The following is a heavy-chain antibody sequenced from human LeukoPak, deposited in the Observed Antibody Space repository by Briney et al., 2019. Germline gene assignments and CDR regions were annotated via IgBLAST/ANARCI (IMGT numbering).Heavy chain of an antibody. D-gene: IGHD6-13*01. CDR1: GGSISSSSYY. CDR3: AREAVAAAGRIDY. CDR2: IHYSGST. V-gene: IGHV4-39*01. Sequence: SETLSLTCTVSGGSISSSSYYWGWIRQPPGKGLEWIGSIHYSGSTYYNPSLKSRVTISVDTSKNQFSLKLSSVTAADTAVYYCAREAVAAAGRIDYWGQGTLVTVSS. J-gene: IGHJ4*02.